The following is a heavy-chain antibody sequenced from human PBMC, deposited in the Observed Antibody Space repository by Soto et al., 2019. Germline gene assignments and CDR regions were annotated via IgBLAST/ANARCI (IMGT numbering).Heavy chain of an antibody. D-gene: IGHD3-22*01. CDR2: IDPSDSQT. CDR1: GYSFAGYW. V-gene: IGHV5-10-1*01. CDR3: ARQIYDSDTGPNFQYYFDS. Sequence: PGESLKISCKGSGYSFAGYWVTWVRQEPGKGLEWMGRIDPSDSQTYYSPSFRGHVTISVTKSITTVFLQWSSLRASDTAMYYCARQIYDSDTGPNFQYYFDSWGQGTPVTVPQ. J-gene: IGHJ4*02.